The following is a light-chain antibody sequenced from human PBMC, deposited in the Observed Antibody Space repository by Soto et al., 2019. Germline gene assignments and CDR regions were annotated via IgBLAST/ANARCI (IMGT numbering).Light chain of an antibody. CDR2: GAS. Sequence: DIQTTQSPSTLSASVGDRVTITCRASQSISSWLAWYQQKPGKAPKLLIYGASSLESGVPSRFSGSGSGTEFTLTISSLQPDDFATYYCQQYNSYDMWSFGQGTKVELK. V-gene: IGKV1-5*01. CDR1: QSISSW. CDR3: QQYNSYDMWS. J-gene: IGKJ1*01.